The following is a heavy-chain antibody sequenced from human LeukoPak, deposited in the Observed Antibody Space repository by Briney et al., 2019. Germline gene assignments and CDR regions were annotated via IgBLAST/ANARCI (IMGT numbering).Heavy chain of an antibody. D-gene: IGHD4-17*01. CDR1: GFTFDDYA. V-gene: IGHV3-9*01. CDR3: AKADYGDYVGSVDY. J-gene: IGHJ4*02. CDR2: ISWNSGSI. Sequence: GGSLRLSCAASGFTFDDYAMHWVRQAPGKGLEWVSGISWNSGSIGYADSVKGRFTISRDNAKNSLYLQMNSLRAEDTALYYCAKADYGDYVGSVDYWGQGTLVTVSS.